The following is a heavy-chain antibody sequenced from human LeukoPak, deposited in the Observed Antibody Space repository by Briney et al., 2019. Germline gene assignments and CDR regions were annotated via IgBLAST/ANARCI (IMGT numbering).Heavy chain of an antibody. V-gene: IGHV1-18*01. CDR2: ISAYNGNT. CDR3: ARDLDPYSGRYGGFGHDF. J-gene: IGHJ4*02. D-gene: IGHD1-26*01. Sequence: ASVTVSCTASGYTFTSYGINWVRQAPGQGLEWMGWISAYNGNTNYAQKLQGRVTMTTDTSTSTAYMELRSLRSDDTAVYYCARDLDPYSGRYGGFGHDFWGQGTLVTVSS. CDR1: GYTFTSYG.